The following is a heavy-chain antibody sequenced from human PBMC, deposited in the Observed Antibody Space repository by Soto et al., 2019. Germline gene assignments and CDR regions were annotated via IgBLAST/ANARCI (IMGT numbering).Heavy chain of an antibody. CDR2: INPSGGST. CDR3: ARGDLIAARRGIYYYGMDV. V-gene: IGHV1-46*01. Sequence: QVQLVQSGAEVKKPGASVKVSCKASGYTFTSYYMHWVRQAPGQGLEWMGIINPSGGSTSYAQKFQGRVTMTRDTSTSTVYMELSSLRSEDTAVSSCARGDLIAARRGIYYYGMDVCGQGTTVTVSS. D-gene: IGHD6-6*01. CDR1: GYTFTSYY. J-gene: IGHJ6*02.